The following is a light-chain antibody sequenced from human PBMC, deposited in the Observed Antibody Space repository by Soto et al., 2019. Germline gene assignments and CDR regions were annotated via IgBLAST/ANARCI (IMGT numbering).Light chain of an antibody. V-gene: IGLV2-14*01. CDR1: SSDVGAYNL. CDR3: ASLTTTNFV. CDR2: EVS. J-gene: IGLJ1*01. Sequence: QSVLTQPASVSGSPGQSTTISCTGTSSDVGAYNLVSWYQHHPDKAPKLMISEVSNRPSGVSDRFSGSKSGNTASLTISGLQAEDEADYYCASLTTTNFVFGTGTKVTVL.